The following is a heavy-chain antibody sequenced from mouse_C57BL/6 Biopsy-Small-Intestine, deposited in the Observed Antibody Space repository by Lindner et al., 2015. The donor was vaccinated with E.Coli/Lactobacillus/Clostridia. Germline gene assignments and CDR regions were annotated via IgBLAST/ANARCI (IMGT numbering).Heavy chain of an antibody. CDR2: INPTNAMT. J-gene: IGHJ4*01. D-gene: IGHD4-1*02. Sequence: SVKVSCKASGYMFISYYIHWVRQAPGQGLEWMGMINPTNAMTSYAQKFQGRVTMTRDMSTSTVYMKLNSLTSEDTAVYYCARGGLIGFCPSGLCFPHEDNWFDPWGQGTLVTVSS. V-gene: IGHV1-64*01. CDR1: GYMFISYY. CDR3: ARGGLIGFCPSGLCFPHEDNWFDP.